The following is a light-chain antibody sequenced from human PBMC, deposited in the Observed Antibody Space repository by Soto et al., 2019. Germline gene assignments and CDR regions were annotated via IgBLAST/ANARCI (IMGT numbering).Light chain of an antibody. V-gene: IGLV3-25*02. J-gene: IGLJ1*01. Sequence: SYELTQPHSVSVSPGQTARITCSGDTLPRQYPYWYQQKPRQAPVLIINKNSERPSGIPERFSGSTSGTTVTLTISGVQAEDEADYHCQSADSSGAYVFGAGTKVTVL. CDR3: QSADSSGAYV. CDR2: KNS. CDR1: TLPRQY.